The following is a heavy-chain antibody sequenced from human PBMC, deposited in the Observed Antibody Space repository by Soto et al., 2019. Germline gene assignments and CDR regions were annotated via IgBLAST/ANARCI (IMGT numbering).Heavy chain of an antibody. CDR2: ISSSSSYI. Sequence: GGSLRLSCAASGFTFSSYSMNWVRQAPGKGLEWVSSISSSSSYIYYADSVKGRFTISRDNAKNSLYLQMNSLRAEDTAVYYCASPRPIAAAMSTSPFDYWGQGTLVTVSS. CDR1: GFTFSSYS. V-gene: IGHV3-21*01. J-gene: IGHJ4*02. CDR3: ASPRPIAAAMSTSPFDY. D-gene: IGHD6-25*01.